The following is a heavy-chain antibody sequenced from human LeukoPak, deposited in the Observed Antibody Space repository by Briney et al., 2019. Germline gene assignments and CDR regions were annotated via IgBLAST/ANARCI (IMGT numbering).Heavy chain of an antibody. V-gene: IGHV3-7*01. J-gene: IGHJ3*02. CDR2: IKQDGSEK. CDR1: GFTFSSYW. D-gene: IGHD3-3*01. CDR3: AREEGRITIFGVVLHDAFDI. Sequence: RGGSLRLSCAASGFTFSSYWMSWVRQAPGKGLEWVANIKQDGSEKYYVDSVKGRFTISRDNAKDSLYLQMNSLRAEDTAVYYCAREEGRITIFGVVLHDAFDIWGQGTMVTVSS.